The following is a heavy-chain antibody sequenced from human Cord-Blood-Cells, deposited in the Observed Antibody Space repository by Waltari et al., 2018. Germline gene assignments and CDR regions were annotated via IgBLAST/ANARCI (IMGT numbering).Heavy chain of an antibody. CDR2: TYYRSKWYN. V-gene: IGHV6-1*01. J-gene: IGHJ4*02. Sequence: QVQLPPSGPGLVKPSQTLPLPCAISGDSSSSNRAAWNLIRQPPSRGLEWLGRTYYRSKWYNDYAVSVKSRITINPDTTKNQFSLQLNSVTPEDTAVYYCARVLYSSSSVSFDYWGQGTLVTVSS. CDR3: ARVLYSSSSVSFDY. D-gene: IGHD6-6*01. CDR1: GDSSSSNRAA.